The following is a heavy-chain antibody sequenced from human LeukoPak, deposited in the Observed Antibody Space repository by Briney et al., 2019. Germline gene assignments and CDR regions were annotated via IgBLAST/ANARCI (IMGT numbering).Heavy chain of an antibody. Sequence: ASVKVSCKASGYTFTGYYMHWVRQAPGQGLEWMGWINPNSGGTNYAQKFQGRVTMTRDTSISTAYMELSRLRSDDTAVYYCARVPAAAGTPFDYWGQGTLVTVSS. D-gene: IGHD6-13*01. CDR2: INPNSGGT. CDR1: GYTFTGYY. CDR3: ARVPAAAGTPFDY. V-gene: IGHV1-2*02. J-gene: IGHJ4*02.